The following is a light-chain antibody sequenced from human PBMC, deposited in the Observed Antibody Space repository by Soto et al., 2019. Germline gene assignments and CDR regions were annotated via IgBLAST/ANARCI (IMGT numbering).Light chain of an antibody. V-gene: IGLV1-44*01. J-gene: IGLJ1*01. CDR3: AAWDDSMNEYV. Sequence: VLTQAPSVSGTPGQRVTITCSGSSSNIGRNSVNWYQHLPGTAPKLLTHGNNHRPSGVPDRFSGSKSGTSASLAISGLQPEDEADYFCAAWDDSMNEYVFGDGTKVTVL. CDR1: SSNIGRNS. CDR2: GNN.